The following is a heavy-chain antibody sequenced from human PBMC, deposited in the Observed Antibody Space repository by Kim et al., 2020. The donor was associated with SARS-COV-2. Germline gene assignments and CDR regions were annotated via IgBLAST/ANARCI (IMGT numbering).Heavy chain of an antibody. J-gene: IGHJ6*02. CDR1: GFTFSSYS. Sequence: GGSLRLSCAASGFTFSSYSMNWVRQAPGKGLEWVSSISSSSNYIYYADSVKGRFTISRDNAKNSLYLQMNSLRAEDTAVYYCARDGEWFGGGGDYYGMDVWGQGTTVTVSS. CDR3: ARDGEWFGGGGDYYGMDV. CDR2: ISSSSNYI. V-gene: IGHV3-21*01. D-gene: IGHD3-10*01.